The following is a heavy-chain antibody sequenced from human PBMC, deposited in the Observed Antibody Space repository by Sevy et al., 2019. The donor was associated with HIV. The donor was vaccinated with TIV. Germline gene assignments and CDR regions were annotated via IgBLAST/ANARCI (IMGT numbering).Heavy chain of an antibody. CDR2: ISYTWTT. J-gene: IGHJ6*02. CDR1: GGSVSSSSYY. Sequence: SETLSLTCTVSGGSVSSSSYYWTWIRQPPGKGLECIGYISYTWTTNYNPSLKSRVTISVDTSKNQFSLKLSSVTAADTAMYYCARMGGLTDYGMDVWGQGTTVTVSS. V-gene: IGHV4-61*01. D-gene: IGHD1-26*01. CDR3: ARMGGLTDYGMDV.